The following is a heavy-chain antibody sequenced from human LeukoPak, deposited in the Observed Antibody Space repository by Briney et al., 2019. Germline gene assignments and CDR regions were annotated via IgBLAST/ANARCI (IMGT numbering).Heavy chain of an antibody. CDR3: ARDRAYHWNWMDY. CDR1: GSTLSSYA. V-gene: IGHV3-30*04. J-gene: IGHJ4*02. CDR2: ISYDGSNK. Sequence: PGGSLTPARAPSGSTLSSYAISGVRPAPGRGLGWGVVISYDGSNKYYADSVKGRFTISRDNSKNTLYLQMNSLRAEDTAVYYCARDRAYHWNWMDYWGQGTLVTVSS. D-gene: IGHD1-7*01.